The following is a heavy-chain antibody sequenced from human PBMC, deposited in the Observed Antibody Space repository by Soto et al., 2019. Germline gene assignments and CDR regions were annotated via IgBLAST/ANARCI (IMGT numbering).Heavy chain of an antibody. CDR3: ARDPPFSGILRGTPLMDV. CDR1: GYSFTTHG. J-gene: IGHJ6*02. D-gene: IGHD6-19*01. Sequence: ASLKVSCKASGYSFTTHGISWVRRAPGHGLEWMGWISAYNGDTHYVQRFQGRLTMTTDTSTSTAYMELRSLTSDDRAVYYCARDPPFSGILRGTPLMDVWGQGTTVTVSS. CDR2: ISAYNGDT. V-gene: IGHV1-18*04.